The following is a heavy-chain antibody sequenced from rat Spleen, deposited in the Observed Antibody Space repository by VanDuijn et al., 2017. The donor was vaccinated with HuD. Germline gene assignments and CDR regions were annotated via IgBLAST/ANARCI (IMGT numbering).Heavy chain of an antibody. D-gene: IGHD5-1*01. CDR1: GFTFSGYA. V-gene: IGHV5-17*01. CDR2: ITNASGRT. Sequence: EVQLVESGGGLVQPGGSLKFSCAASGFTFSGYAMAWVRQAPGKGLEWVASITNASGRTYYPDSVKGRFTISRDTAQNTLYLQMNSLRSEETATYYCTRENWVLDYWGQGVMVTVSS. CDR3: TRENWVLDY. J-gene: IGHJ2*01.